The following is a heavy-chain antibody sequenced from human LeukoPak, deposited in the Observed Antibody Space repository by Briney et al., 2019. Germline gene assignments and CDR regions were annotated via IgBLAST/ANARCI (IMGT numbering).Heavy chain of an antibody. CDR1: GYTFTSYD. CDR2: INPNSGGT. Sequence: ASVKVSCKASGYTFTSYDINWVRQATGQGLEWMGWINPNSGGTNYAQKFQGRVTMTRDTSISTAYMELSRLRSDDTAVYYCASLGTGYRDYWGQGTLVTVSS. CDR3: ASLGTGYRDY. J-gene: IGHJ4*02. D-gene: IGHD2-2*01. V-gene: IGHV1-2*02.